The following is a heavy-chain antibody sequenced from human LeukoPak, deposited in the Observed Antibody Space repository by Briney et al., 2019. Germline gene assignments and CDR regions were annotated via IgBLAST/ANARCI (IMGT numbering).Heavy chain of an antibody. D-gene: IGHD3-10*01. CDR3: ARRAKSRAFDI. CDR2: LYYGGNT. CDR1: GGSISSYY. J-gene: IGHJ3*02. V-gene: IGHV4-59*04. Sequence: SETLSLTCTVSGGSISSYYWSWIRQPPGKGLEWIASLYYGGNTYYSPSLNGRLTMNVDTSKNQLSLTLRSVTAADAALYFCARRAKSRAFDIWGQGTMVTVSS.